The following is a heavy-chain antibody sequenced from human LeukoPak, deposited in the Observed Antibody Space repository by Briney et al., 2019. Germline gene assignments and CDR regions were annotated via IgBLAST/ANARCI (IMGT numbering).Heavy chain of an antibody. CDR3: ARGIRPGGLVRALDV. D-gene: IGHD3-10*01. CDR2: ISSSSSTI. CDR1: GFTFSSYS. Sequence: PGGSLRLSCAASGFTFSSYSMNWVRQAPGKGLEWVSYISSSSSTIYYADSVKGRFTISRDNAKNSLYLQMNSLRDEDTAVYYCARGIRPGGLVRALDVWGQGTTVTVSS. J-gene: IGHJ6*02. V-gene: IGHV3-48*02.